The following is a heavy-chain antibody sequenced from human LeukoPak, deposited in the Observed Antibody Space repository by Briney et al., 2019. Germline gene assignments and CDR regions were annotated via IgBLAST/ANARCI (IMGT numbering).Heavy chain of an antibody. CDR2: IKSKTDGGTT. CDR1: GFTFSNAW. Sequence: GGSLRLSCAASGFTFSNAWMSWVRQAPGKGLEWVGRIKSKTDGGTTDYAAPVKGRFTISRDDSKNTLYLQMNSLKTEDTAVYYCTTDLDRGYSYGHHYYYYMDVWGKGTTVTVSS. CDR3: TTDLDRGYSYGHHYYYYMDV. J-gene: IGHJ6*03. D-gene: IGHD5-18*01. V-gene: IGHV3-15*01.